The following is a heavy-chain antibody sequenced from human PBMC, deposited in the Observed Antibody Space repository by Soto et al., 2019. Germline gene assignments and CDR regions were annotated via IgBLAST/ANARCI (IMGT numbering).Heavy chain of an antibody. CDR3: ARVYPSDTRYGYVGNNWFDP. D-gene: IGHD5-18*01. V-gene: IGHV1-46*03. CDR2: INPSGGST. Sequence: ASVKVSCKASGYTFTSYYMHWVRQAPGQGLEWMGIINPSGGSTSYAQKFQGRVTMTRDTSTSTVYMELSSLRSEDTAVYYCARVYPSDTRYGYVGNNWFDPWGQGTLVTLSS. CDR1: GYTFTSYY. J-gene: IGHJ5*02.